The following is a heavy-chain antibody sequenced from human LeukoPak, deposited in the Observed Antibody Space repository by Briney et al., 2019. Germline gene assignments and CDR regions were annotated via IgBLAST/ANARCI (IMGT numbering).Heavy chain of an antibody. D-gene: IGHD6-13*01. J-gene: IGHJ4*02. CDR2: IYYSGST. CDR1: GGSISSYY. Sequence: SETLSLTCTVSGGSISSYYWSWIRQPPGKGLEWIGYIYYSGSTNYNPSLKSRVTISVDTSKNQFSLKLSSVTAADTAVYYCARESAAAGTDYRGQGTLVTVSS. V-gene: IGHV4-59*08. CDR3: ARESAAAGTDY.